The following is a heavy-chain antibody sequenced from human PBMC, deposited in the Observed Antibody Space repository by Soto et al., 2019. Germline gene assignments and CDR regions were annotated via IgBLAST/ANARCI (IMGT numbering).Heavy chain of an antibody. CDR3: AREGAGTNPLGY. D-gene: IGHD2-8*01. CDR2: ISDYNGHT. Sequence: QVQLVQSGPEVKKPGASVKVSCKASGYTFTNYGFNWVRQAPGQGLEWMGWISDYNGHTKYSQIFQARVIMTTDTSTSTAYMELRSLTSDDTAVYSCAREGAGTNPLGYWGQGTLVTVSS. J-gene: IGHJ4*02. V-gene: IGHV1-18*01. CDR1: GYTFTNYG.